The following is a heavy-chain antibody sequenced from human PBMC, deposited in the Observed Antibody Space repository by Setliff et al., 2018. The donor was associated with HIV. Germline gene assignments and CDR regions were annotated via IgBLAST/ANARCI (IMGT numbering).Heavy chain of an antibody. CDR3: ARDWLDYGILDH. CDR1: GFTFSSYA. J-gene: IGHJ1*01. Sequence: PGGSLRLSCAASGFTFSSYAMHWVRQAPGKGLEWVAVISYDGSNKYYADSVKGRFTISRDNSKNTLYLQMNSLRSEDTAVYYCARDWLDYGILDHWGQGTLVTVSS. V-gene: IGHV3-30*04. CDR2: ISYDGSNK. D-gene: IGHD2-15*01.